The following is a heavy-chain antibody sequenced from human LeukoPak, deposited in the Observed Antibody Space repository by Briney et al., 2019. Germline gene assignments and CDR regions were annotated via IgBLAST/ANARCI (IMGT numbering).Heavy chain of an antibody. Sequence: KPSETLSLTCTVSGGSISSYYWSWIRQPPGKGLEWIGYIYYSGSTNYNPSLKSRVTISVDTSKNQFSLKLSSVTAADTAVYYCARFPLGYCSGGSCYGNLYYYYGMDVWGQGTTVTVSS. CDR2: IYYSGST. CDR1: GGSISSYY. V-gene: IGHV4-59*08. J-gene: IGHJ6*02. D-gene: IGHD2-15*01. CDR3: ARFPLGYCSGGSCYGNLYYYYGMDV.